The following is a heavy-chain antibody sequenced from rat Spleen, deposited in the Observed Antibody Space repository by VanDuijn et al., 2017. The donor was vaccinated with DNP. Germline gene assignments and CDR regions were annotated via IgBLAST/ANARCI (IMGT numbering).Heavy chain of an antibody. V-gene: IGHV5S13*01. Sequence: EVQLVESGGGLVQPGRSLKLSCVASKFAFSKYGMAWVRPAPTKGLEWVAAISSSGGAAYYRDSVKCRFTISRDIAKSTLYLQMNSLRAEDMATYYCARATRGGVFPSYYWYFDFWGPGTMVTVSS. CDR1: KFAFSKYG. CDR3: ARATRGGVFPSYYWYFDF. D-gene: IGHD1-4*01. J-gene: IGHJ1*01. CDR2: ISSSGGAA.